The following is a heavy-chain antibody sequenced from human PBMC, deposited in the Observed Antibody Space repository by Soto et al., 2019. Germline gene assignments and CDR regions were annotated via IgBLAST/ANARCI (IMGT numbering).Heavy chain of an antibody. D-gene: IGHD1-1*01. CDR3: ARGPCEMEPRANHAIDI. J-gene: IGHJ3*02. V-gene: IGHV1-18*01. CDR2: ISAYNGNT. Sequence: ASVKVSCPASGYTFNTYGISWVRQAPGQGLEWMGWISAYNGNTNYAQQLQGRATMTTDTSTRTAYMELRSLRSDDTAVYYCARGPCEMEPRANHAIDIWGQGTMVTVSS. CDR1: GYTFNTYG.